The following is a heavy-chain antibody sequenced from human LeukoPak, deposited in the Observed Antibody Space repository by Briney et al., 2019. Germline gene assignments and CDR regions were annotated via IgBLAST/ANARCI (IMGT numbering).Heavy chain of an antibody. CDR1: GDSVSSNSAA. J-gene: IGHJ4*02. CDR3: ARETTSLFDS. V-gene: IGHV6-1*01. CDR2: TYYRSKWYN. Sequence: SQTLSLTCAISGDSVSSNSAAWNWIRQSPSGGLEWLGRTYYRSKWYNEYAVSVKSRITINPDRSKNQVSLQMNSVTPEDTAVYYCARETTSLFDSWGQGTLVTVSS. D-gene: IGHD2/OR15-2a*01.